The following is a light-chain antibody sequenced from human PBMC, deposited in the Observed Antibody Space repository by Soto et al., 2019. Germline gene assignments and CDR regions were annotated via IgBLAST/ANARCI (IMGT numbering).Light chain of an antibody. CDR1: QSISSW. CDR2: KAS. V-gene: IGKV1-5*03. J-gene: IGKJ1*01. Sequence: DIQMTQSPSTLSASVGDRVIITCRASQSISSWLAWYLQKPGKAHKLLIYKASSLASGVPSRFSGSGSWTEFTLTISSLQPDDFATYYCQQYNSYPWTFGQGTKVEIK. CDR3: QQYNSYPWT.